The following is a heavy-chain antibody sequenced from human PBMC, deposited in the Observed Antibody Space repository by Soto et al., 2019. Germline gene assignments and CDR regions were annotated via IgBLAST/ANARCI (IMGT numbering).Heavy chain of an antibody. CDR3: ARGSVASADEPTGMDV. CDR1: GSTFTAYY. J-gene: IGHJ6*02. Sequence: QVQLVQSGAEVKKPGSSVKVSCKPSGSTFTAYYIHWVRQAPGQEFEWMGWIRPNGGSTDFARELQGRFTMTWDTSISIADMELSSLRSDATAVYYCARGSVASADEPTGMDVWGQETTVIDSS. V-gene: IGHV1-2*02. CDR2: IRPNGGST. D-gene: IGHD6-13*01.